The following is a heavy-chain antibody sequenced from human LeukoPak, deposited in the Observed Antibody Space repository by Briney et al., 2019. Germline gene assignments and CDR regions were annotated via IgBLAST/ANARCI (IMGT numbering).Heavy chain of an antibody. D-gene: IGHD6-19*01. CDR1: GDSVSSNSAA. J-gene: IGHJ4*02. CDR3: ARDGTQWLEENYFDY. CDR2: TYYRSKWYN. V-gene: IGHV6-1*01. Sequence: SQTLSLTCAISGDSVSSNSAAWNWIRQPPSRGLEWLGRTYYRSKWYNDYAVSVKSRITIYPDTSKNQFSLQLNSVTPEDTAVYYCARDGTQWLEENYFDYWGQGTLVTVSS.